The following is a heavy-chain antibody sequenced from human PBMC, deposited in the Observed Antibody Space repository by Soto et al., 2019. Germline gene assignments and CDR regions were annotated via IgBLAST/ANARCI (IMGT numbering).Heavy chain of an antibody. CDR1: GYSFINYW. V-gene: IGHV5-51*01. CDR2: VYPGDSDT. CDR3: ARLYPKQWVGPDYFDY. J-gene: IGHJ4*02. D-gene: IGHD6-19*01. Sequence: GESLKISCKGSGYSFINYWIGWVRQMPGKGLEWMGIVYPGDSDTRYSPSFQGHVTISADKSISTAYLQWSSLKASDTAMYYCARLYPKQWVGPDYFDYWGQGTLVTVSS.